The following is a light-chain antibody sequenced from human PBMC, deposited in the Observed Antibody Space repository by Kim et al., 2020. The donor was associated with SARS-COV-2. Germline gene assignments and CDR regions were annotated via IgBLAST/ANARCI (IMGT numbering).Light chain of an antibody. CDR2: KTS. V-gene: IGKV1-5*03. J-gene: IGKJ3*01. Sequence: ASVGDRVTITCRASQSISAWLAWYQQKPGKAPKLLMYKTSRLESGVPLRFSGSGSGTEFTLTISSLQPDDFATYYCLQYNSDSPTFGPGTKVDIK. CDR1: QSISAW. CDR3: LQYNSDSPT.